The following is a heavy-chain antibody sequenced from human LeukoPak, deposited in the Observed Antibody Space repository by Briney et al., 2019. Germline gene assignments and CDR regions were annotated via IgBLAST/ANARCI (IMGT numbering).Heavy chain of an antibody. Sequence: GRSLRLPGAASGFTFDDYAMHWVRQAPGKGLEWVSGISWNSGSIGYADSVKGRFTISRDNAKNSLYLQMNSLRAEDTALYYCAKGCGGDYDCFQHWGQGTLVTVSS. CDR3: AKGCGGDYDCFQH. J-gene: IGHJ1*01. CDR1: GFTFDDYA. V-gene: IGHV3-9*01. D-gene: IGHD2-21*02. CDR2: ISWNSGSI.